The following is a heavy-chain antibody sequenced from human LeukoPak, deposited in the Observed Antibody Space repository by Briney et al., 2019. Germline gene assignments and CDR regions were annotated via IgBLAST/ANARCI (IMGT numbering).Heavy chain of an antibody. Sequence: SETLSLTCVVYVASFRGHYWSWIRQPPGKGLEWIGEILHTGSTNYNPSLTTRVTMSLDASKNQFSLMMTSVTAADTAVYYCVTGVPGDQYWGQGALVTVSS. CDR1: VASFRGHY. CDR2: ILHTGST. J-gene: IGHJ1*01. V-gene: IGHV4-34*12. D-gene: IGHD2-2*01. CDR3: VTGVPGDQY.